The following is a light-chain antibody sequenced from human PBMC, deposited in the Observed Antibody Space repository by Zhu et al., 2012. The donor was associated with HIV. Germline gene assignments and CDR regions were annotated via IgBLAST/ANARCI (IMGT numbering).Light chain of an antibody. CDR2: GTS. CDR3: HHYGSSARAT. CDR1: QIFSSSY. V-gene: IGKV3-20*01. J-gene: IGKJ3*01. Sequence: EIVLTQSPGTLSLSPGETATLSCRASQIFSSSYIAWYQQKAGQTPRLLIYGTSSRATGTPNRFSARGSGTDFTLTINRLGPEDFGVYFCHHYGSSARATFGPGTKVEIK.